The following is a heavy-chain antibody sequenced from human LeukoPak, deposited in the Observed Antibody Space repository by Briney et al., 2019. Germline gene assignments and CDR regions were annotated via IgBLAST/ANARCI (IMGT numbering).Heavy chain of an antibody. CDR2: ISLSGLT. J-gene: IGHJ4*02. D-gene: IGHD1-26*01. CDR3: SRESGAFSPFGY. Sequence: SETLSLTCGVSGGSISSTNWYSWVRQPPGQGLEWIGEISLSGLTNYNPSLKSRVTMSLDKSKNLLSLTLTSVTAADTAVYYCSRESGAFSPFGYWGQGTLVTVTS. V-gene: IGHV4-4*02. CDR1: GGSISSTNW.